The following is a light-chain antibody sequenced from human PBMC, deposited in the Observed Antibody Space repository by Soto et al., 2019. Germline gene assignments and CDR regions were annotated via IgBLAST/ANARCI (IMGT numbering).Light chain of an antibody. CDR2: GAS. J-gene: IGKJ1*01. Sequence: EIVMTQSPATLSVSPGERATLSCRASQSVSSNLAWYKQKPGKAPRLLIYGASTRATGIPASVSGSGSGTDVTLTISMLQSEDFAVSYCKQDTTWPPSTFGQGTKSEIK. CDR3: KQDTTWPPST. V-gene: IGKV3-15*01. CDR1: QSVSSN.